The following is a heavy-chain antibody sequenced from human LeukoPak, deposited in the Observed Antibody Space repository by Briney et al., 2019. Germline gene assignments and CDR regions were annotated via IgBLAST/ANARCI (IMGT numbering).Heavy chain of an antibody. V-gene: IGHV1-69*01. CDR3: AKGHSSGYYY. Sequence: PVKVSCKASGGTFSSYTISWVRQAPGQGLEWMGGIIPIFGTANYAQKFQGRVTITADESTSTAYMELSSLRSEDTAVYYCAKGHSSGYYYWGQGTLVTVSS. D-gene: IGHD3-22*01. CDR2: IIPIFGTA. J-gene: IGHJ4*02. CDR1: GGTFSSYT.